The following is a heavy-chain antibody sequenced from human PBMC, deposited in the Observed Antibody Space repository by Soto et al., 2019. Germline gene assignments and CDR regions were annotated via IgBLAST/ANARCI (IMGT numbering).Heavy chain of an antibody. Sequence: SETLSLTCAVYGGSFSGYYWSWIRQPPGKGLEWIGEINHSGSTNYNPSLKSRVTISVDTSKNQFSLKLSSVTAADTAVYYFARGPTCSSTSCFFRLFDYWGQGTLVTVSS. CDR1: GGSFSGYY. J-gene: IGHJ4*02. CDR3: ARGPTCSSTSCFFRLFDY. V-gene: IGHV4-34*01. D-gene: IGHD2-2*01. CDR2: INHSGST.